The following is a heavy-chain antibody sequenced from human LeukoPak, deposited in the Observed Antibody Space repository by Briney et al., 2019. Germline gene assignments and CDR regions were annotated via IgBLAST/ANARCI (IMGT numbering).Heavy chain of an antibody. CDR3: TRPRSRSAAGTGRYYYYYMDV. V-gene: IGHV3-73*01. D-gene: IGHD6-13*01. CDR2: IRSKANSYAT. CDR1: GFTFSGSA. J-gene: IGHJ6*03. Sequence: GGSLRLSCAASGFTFSGSAMHWVRQASGKGLEWVGRIRSKANSYATAYAASVKGRFTISRDDSKNTAYLQMNSLKTEDTAVYYCTRPRSRSAAGTGRYYYYYMDVWGKGTTVTISS.